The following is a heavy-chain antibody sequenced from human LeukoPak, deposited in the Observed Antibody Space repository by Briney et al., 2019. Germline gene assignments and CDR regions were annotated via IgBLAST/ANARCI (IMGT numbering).Heavy chain of an antibody. V-gene: IGHV3-64D*09. Sequence: GGSLRLSCSASGFTFSYYAMHWVRQAPGHGLAYVSAISSNGGSTYYADSVKGRFTISRDNSKNTLYLQMSSLRAEDTAVYYCVRTYGYCSSTSCSVFDYWGQGTLVTVSS. D-gene: IGHD2-2*01. J-gene: IGHJ4*02. CDR1: GFTFSYYA. CDR3: VRTYGYCSSTSCSVFDY. CDR2: ISSNGGST.